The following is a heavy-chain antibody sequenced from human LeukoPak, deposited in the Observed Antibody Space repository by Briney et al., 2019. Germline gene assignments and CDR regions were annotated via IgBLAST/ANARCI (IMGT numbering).Heavy chain of an antibody. J-gene: IGHJ4*02. CDR3: ARCGWYSSSWYQDY. Sequence: GGSLRLSCAASGFSFSSSAMTWVRQAPGKGLEWVSTISGSGGSTYYADSVKGRFTISRDNSKNTLYLQMNSQRAEDTAVYYRARCGWYSSSWYQDYWGQGTLVTVSS. CDR1: GFSFSSSA. D-gene: IGHD6-13*01. V-gene: IGHV3-23*01. CDR2: ISGSGGST.